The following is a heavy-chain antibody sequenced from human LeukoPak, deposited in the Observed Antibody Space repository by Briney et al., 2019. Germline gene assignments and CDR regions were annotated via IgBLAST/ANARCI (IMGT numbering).Heavy chain of an antibody. D-gene: IGHD3-22*01. CDR3: ARRDYSSGRTYFHH. V-gene: IGHV5-51*01. J-gene: IGHJ1*01. CDR2: IYPGDSTT. CDR1: GYNFATYW. Sequence: GESLKISCQGSGYNFATYWIGWMRQMPGKGLEWMGVIYPGDSTTRYSPSFQGQVTISADKSNNTAYLQWTSLKASDTAMYYCARRDYSSGRTYFHHWGQGTLVTVSS.